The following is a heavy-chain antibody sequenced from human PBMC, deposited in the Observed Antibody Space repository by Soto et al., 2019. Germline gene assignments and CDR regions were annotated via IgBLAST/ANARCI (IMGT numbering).Heavy chain of an antibody. J-gene: IGHJ6*02. CDR3: AKDQEDIVLMVYAIPKVGMDV. V-gene: IGHV3-30*18. CDR2: ISYDGSNK. CDR1: GFTFSSYG. D-gene: IGHD2-8*01. Sequence: GGSLRLSCAASGFTFSSYGMHWVRQAPGKGLEWVAVISYDGSNKYYADSVKGRFTISRDNSRNTLYLQMNSLRAEDTAVYYCAKDQEDIVLMVYAIPKVGMDVWGQGTTVTVSS.